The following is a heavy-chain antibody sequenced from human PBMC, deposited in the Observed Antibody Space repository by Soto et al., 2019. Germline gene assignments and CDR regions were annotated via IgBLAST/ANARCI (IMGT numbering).Heavy chain of an antibody. CDR3: ARALSRCGSPLGVY. Sequence: GASVKVSCKASGGTFSSYAISWVRQAPGQGLDCMGGIIPIFGTANYAQKFQGRVTITADESTSTAYMELSSLRSEDTAVYYCARALSRCGSPLGVYWGQGTLVTVSS. D-gene: IGHD3-16*01. CDR1: GGTFSSYA. V-gene: IGHV1-69*13. J-gene: IGHJ4*02. CDR2: IIPIFGTA.